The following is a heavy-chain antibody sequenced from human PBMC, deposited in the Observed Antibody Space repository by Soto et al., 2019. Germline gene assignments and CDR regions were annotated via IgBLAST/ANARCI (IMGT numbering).Heavy chain of an antibody. J-gene: IGHJ4*02. CDR1: GGSISSSSYY. V-gene: IGHV4-39*01. D-gene: IGHD2-2*02. CDR3: ARHLYCSSTSCYNSDFDY. Sequence: QLQLQESGPGLVKPSETLSLTCTVSGGSISSSSYYWGWIRQPPGKGLEWIGCIYYSGSTYYNPSLKSRVTISVDTSKNQFSLKLSSVTAADTAVYYCARHLYCSSTSCYNSDFDYWGQGTLVTVSS. CDR2: IYYSGST.